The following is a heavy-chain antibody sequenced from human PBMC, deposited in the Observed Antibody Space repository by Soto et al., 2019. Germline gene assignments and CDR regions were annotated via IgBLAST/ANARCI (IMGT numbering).Heavy chain of an antibody. CDR1: GGSISSGGYS. D-gene: IGHD1-1*01. CDR2: IYHSGST. Sequence: QLQLQESGSGLVRPSQTLSLTCAVSGGSISSGGYSWNWIRQPPGKGLEWIGYIYHSGSTLYNPSLKSRLTTSVAKSKNQCSLKLSSVTAADTAVYYCARDQLEGNWFDPWGQGTLVTVSS. CDR3: ARDQLEGNWFDP. V-gene: IGHV4-30-2*01. J-gene: IGHJ5*02.